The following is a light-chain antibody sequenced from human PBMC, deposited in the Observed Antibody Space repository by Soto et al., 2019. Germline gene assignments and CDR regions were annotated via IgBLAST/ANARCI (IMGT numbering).Light chain of an antibody. J-gene: IGKJ1*01. CDR2: GAS. V-gene: IGKV1-6*01. Sequence: AIQMTQSPSSLSASVGDRVTITCRASRAIRNELGWYQQKPGKAPELLIYGASTLQSGVPSRFSGSGFGTDFTLTISNLQPTDFATYYCLQDYNYPPTFGQGTKVEI. CDR1: RAIRNE. CDR3: LQDYNYPPT.